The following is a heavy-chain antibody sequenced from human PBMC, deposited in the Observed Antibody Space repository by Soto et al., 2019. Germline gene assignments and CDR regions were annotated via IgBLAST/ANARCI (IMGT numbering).Heavy chain of an antibody. CDR1: GLGFTTYS. D-gene: IGHD5-12*01. CDR3: ARGRRDGYTFAADY. CDR2: ITGNGHNT. V-gene: IGHV3-23*01. J-gene: IGHJ4*02. Sequence: GGSLILSCSASGLGFTTYSMSWVRQPPGKGLEWVSGITGNGHNTYYAESVKGRFTISRDNSKNTLYLQMDSLRAADTAVYYCARGRRDGYTFAADYWGQGTLVTVS.